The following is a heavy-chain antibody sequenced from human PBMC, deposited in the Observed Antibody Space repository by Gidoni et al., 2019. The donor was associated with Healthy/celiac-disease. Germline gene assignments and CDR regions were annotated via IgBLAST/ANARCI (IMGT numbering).Heavy chain of an antibody. CDR1: GGSVSSGSYY. Sequence: QVQLQESGPGLVKPSETLSLTCTVSGGSVSSGSYYWSWIRQPPGKGLEWIGYIYYSGSTNYNPSLKSRVTISVDTSKNQFSLKLSSVTAADTAVYYCARVAGRYFDYWGQGTLVTVSS. V-gene: IGHV4-61*01. D-gene: IGHD6-25*01. CDR2: IYYSGST. J-gene: IGHJ4*02. CDR3: ARVAGRYFDY.